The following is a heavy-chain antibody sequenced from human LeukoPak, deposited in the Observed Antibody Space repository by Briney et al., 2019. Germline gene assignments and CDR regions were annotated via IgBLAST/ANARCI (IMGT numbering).Heavy chain of an antibody. J-gene: IGHJ5*02. Sequence: PSETLSLTCTVSGGSISSSSYYWGWIRQPPGKGLEWIGSIYYSGSTYYNPSLKSRVTISVDTSKNQFSLKLSSVTAADTAVYYCARAVEVTRFDPWGQGTLVTVSS. CDR3: ARAVEVTRFDP. CDR1: GGSISSSSYY. CDR2: IYYSGST. D-gene: IGHD2-21*02. V-gene: IGHV4-39*01.